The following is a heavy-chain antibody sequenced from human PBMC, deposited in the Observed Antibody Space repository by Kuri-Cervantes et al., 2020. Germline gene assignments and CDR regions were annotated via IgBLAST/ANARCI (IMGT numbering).Heavy chain of an antibody. CDR3: ARGVVTAMRGAFDI. V-gene: IGHV3-21*01. J-gene: IGHJ3*02. D-gene: IGHD2-21*02. CDR2: ISSRSSYI. CDR1: GPIFSNYR. Sequence: GESLKISCAASGPIFSNYRMNWVRQAPGKGLEWVSSISSRSSYIYYADSVKGRFTISRDNAKNSLYLQMNSLRAEDTAVYYCARGVVTAMRGAFDIWGQGTMVTVSS.